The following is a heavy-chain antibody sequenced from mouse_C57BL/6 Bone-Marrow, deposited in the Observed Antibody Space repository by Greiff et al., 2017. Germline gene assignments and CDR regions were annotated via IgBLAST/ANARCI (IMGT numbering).Heavy chain of an antibody. CDR3: ARPYDYDDGYYYAMDY. CDR2: ISSGGSYT. D-gene: IGHD2-4*01. CDR1: GFTFSSYG. V-gene: IGHV5-6*02. Sequence: EVKLVESGGDLVKPGGSLKLSCAASGFTFSSYGMSWVRQTPDKRLEWVATISSGGSYTYYPDSVKGRFTISRDNAKNTLYRQMSSLKSEDTAMYYCARPYDYDDGYYYAMDYWGQGTSVTVSS. J-gene: IGHJ4*01.